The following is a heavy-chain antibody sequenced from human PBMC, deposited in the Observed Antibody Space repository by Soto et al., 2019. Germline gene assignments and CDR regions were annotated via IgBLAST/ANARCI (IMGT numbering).Heavy chain of an antibody. CDR2: ISGSGGST. CDR3: AKGLGGIWYYYYMDV. Sequence: GSLRLSCAASGFTFSSYAMSWVRQAPGKGLEWVSAISGSGGSTYYADSVKGRFTISRDNSKNTLYLQMNSLRAEDTAVYYCAKGLGGIWYYYYMDVWGKGTTVTVSS. CDR1: GFTFSSYA. J-gene: IGHJ6*03. D-gene: IGHD3-16*01. V-gene: IGHV3-23*01.